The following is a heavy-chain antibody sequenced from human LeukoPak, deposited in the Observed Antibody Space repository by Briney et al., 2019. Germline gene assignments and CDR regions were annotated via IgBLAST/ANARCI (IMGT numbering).Heavy chain of an antibody. J-gene: IGHJ4*02. CDR1: GFTVSSNS. V-gene: IGHV3-23*01. Sequence: GGSLRLSCTVSGFTVSSNSMSWVRQAPGKGLEWVSGILGGAGSTYYADSGKGRFTISRDNSKNTLYLQMNSLRAEDTAVYHCAHGSMYQLDYWGQGTLVTVSS. D-gene: IGHD2-2*01. CDR2: ILGGAGST. CDR3: AHGSMYQLDY.